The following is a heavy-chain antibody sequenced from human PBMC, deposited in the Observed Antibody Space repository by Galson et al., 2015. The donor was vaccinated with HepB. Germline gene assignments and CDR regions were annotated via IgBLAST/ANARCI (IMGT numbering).Heavy chain of an antibody. D-gene: IGHD3-16*01. CDR2: INAANGIT. CDR3: TKDRGGPGYWYFDV. CDR1: GYSFRDYV. Sequence: SVKVSCKASGYSFRDYVMHWVRQAPGQRPEWMGWINAANGITNYSQKFQGRITITRDTSASTGYMELSSLTSEDTAVYYCTKDRGGPGYWYFDVWGRGTLVTVSS. J-gene: IGHJ2*01. V-gene: IGHV1-3*01.